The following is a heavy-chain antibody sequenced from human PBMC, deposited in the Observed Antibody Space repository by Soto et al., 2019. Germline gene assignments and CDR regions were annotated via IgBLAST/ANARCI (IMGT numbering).Heavy chain of an antibody. V-gene: IGHV4-59*01. CDR1: GGSIGSYY. CDR3: ARAPDYDFWSGPTQYYFDY. J-gene: IGHJ4*02. Sequence: AETLSDTCSVCGGSIGSYYWSWIRQPPGKGLEWIGYIYYSGSTNYNPSLKSRVTISVDTSKNQFSLKLSSVTAADTAVYYCARAPDYDFWSGPTQYYFDYWGQGTLVTVS. CDR2: IYYSGST. D-gene: IGHD3-3*01.